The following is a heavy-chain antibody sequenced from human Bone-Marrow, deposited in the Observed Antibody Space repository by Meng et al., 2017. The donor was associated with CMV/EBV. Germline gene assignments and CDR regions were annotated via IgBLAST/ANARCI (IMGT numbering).Heavy chain of an antibody. CDR3: AKDSSNWAFDY. CDR2: IRYDASDR. D-gene: IGHD7-27*01. J-gene: IGHJ4*02. V-gene: IGHV3-30*02. CDR1: GFTFSSYA. Sequence: GGSLRLSCAASGFTFSSYAMNWVRQAPGKGLEWVAFIRYDASDRYHADSVRGRFTISRDDSKDTLYLQMNSLTTDDTAVYYCAKDSSNWAFDYWGQGALVTVSS.